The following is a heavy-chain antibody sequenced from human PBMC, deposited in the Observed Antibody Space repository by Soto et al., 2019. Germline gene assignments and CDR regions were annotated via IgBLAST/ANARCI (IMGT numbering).Heavy chain of an antibody. V-gene: IGHV1-58*01. CDR2: IVVGSGNT. CDR3: AADYSPNYYYYGMDV. Sequence: GASVKVSCKASGFTFTSSAVQWVRQARGQRLEWIGWIVVGSGNTNYAQKFQERVTITRDMSTSTAYMELSSLRSEDTAVYYCAADYSPNYYYYGMDVWGQGTTVTSP. CDR1: GFTFTSSA. D-gene: IGHD2-15*01. J-gene: IGHJ6*02.